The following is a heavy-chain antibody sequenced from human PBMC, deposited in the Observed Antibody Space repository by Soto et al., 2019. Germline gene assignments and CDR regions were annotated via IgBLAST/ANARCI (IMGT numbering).Heavy chain of an antibody. CDR1: GFTFSTYG. J-gene: IGHJ4*02. CDR3: AKDNPSVHF. CDR2: IWYDGTNT. D-gene: IGHD6-19*01. V-gene: IGHV3-33*06. Sequence: QVQLVESGGGVVQPGRSLRLSCAASGFTFSTYGMHWVRQAPGKGLEWVAHIWYDGTNTYYADSVKGRFTISRDNSKNTLYLPLNSLRAKHTAVYYCAKDNPSVHFWGQGTLVTVPS.